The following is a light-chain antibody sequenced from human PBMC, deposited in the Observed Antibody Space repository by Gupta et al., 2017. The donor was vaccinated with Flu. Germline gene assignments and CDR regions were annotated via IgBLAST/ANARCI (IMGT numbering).Light chain of an antibody. CDR1: TTDVGGDNS. CDR3: SSYTSISTPYV. V-gene: IGLV2-14*03. J-gene: IGLJ1*01. CDR2: DIS. Sequence: QSALTQPASVSGSPGQSIVISCTGTTTDVGGDNSVSWYQQHPGKAPKLLIFDISHRPSGVSDRFLGSRSGNTASLTISRLQAEDEADYYCSSYTSISTPYVFGTGTRVTVL.